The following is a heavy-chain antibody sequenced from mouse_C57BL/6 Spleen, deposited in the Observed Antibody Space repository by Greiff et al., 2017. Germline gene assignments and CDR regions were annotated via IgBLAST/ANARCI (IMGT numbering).Heavy chain of an antibody. Sequence: QVQLQQSGAELVRPGASVTLSCKASGYTFTDYEMHWVKQTPVHGLEWIGAIDPETGGTAYNQKFKGKAILTADKSSSTAYMELRSLTSEDSAVYYWTRNYYSNYAMDYWGQGTSVTVSS. D-gene: IGHD2-5*01. CDR2: IDPETGGT. CDR1: GYTFTDYE. CDR3: TRNYYSNYAMDY. J-gene: IGHJ4*01. V-gene: IGHV1-15*01.